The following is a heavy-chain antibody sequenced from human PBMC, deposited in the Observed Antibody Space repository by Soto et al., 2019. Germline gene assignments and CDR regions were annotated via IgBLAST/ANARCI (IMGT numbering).Heavy chain of an antibody. Sequence: QVQLAESGGGVVQPGRSVRLSCATSGFNFSDYAMHWVRQAPGKGPEYVAVFSYDGIYKFYADSVKGRFTISRDNSKNTLYLEMNNLRVEDTAVYFCAREGRNPSLRSSNCLDHWGQGTLVTVSS. CDR1: GFNFSDYA. CDR2: FSYDGIYK. CDR3: AREGRNPSLRSSNCLDH. V-gene: IGHV3-30-3*01. J-gene: IGHJ4*02. D-gene: IGHD1-1*01.